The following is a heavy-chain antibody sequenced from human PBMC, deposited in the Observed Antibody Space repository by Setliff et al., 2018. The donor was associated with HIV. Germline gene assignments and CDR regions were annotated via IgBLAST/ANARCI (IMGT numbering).Heavy chain of an antibody. CDR3: ARGTRSSVDWFDP. Sequence: LSLTCTVSGGSITNTNYYWGWIRQPPGKGLEWIGYIYYSGTAYYNPSLKSRVTISVATSKNQFSLKLSSVTAADTAVYFCARGTRSSVDWFDPWGQGTLVTVSS. V-gene: IGHV4-31*03. CDR2: IYYSGTA. CDR1: GGSITNTNYY. D-gene: IGHD2-2*01. J-gene: IGHJ5*02.